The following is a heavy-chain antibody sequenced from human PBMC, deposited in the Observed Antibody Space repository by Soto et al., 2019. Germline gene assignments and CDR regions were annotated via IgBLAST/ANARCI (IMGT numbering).Heavy chain of an antibody. J-gene: IGHJ5*02. CDR3: AARLCGYRYGWGSWIDP. CDR2: IKYSGST. CDR1: GGSISSSSYY. Sequence: QRPLQASGPGLVKPAETLSLPCTVSGGSISSSSYYLGWILQSPGKVLDWIGSIKYSGSTYYNPSLKSRVTRSVDTSKSQFSFQLSSVTAGDTAVYSCAARLCGYRYGWGSWIDPWGQGTL. D-gene: IGHD5-18*01. V-gene: IGHV4-39*01.